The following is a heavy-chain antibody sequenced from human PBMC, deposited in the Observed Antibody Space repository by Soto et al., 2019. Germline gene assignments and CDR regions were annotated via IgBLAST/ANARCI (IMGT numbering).Heavy chain of an antibody. D-gene: IGHD2-15*01. CDR2: ISGSGGST. V-gene: IGHV3-23*01. CDR3: AKDVVFVVVSGTFDF. CDR1: GFTFSSNA. J-gene: IGHJ4*02. Sequence: EVQLLESGGTLVQPGGSLRLSCVASGFTFSSNAMSWVRQAPGKGLEWVSAISGSGGSTYYADSVKGRFTISRDNSKNTLYLEMNSLGAEDTAVYYCAKDVVFVVVSGTFDFWGQGTLVSVSS.